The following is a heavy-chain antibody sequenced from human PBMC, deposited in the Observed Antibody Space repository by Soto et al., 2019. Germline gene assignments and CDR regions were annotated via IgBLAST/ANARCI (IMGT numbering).Heavy chain of an antibody. CDR2: IYYNGNT. J-gene: IGHJ4*02. Sequence: PSETLSLTCAVSGAFTSSYYWSWIRQPPGKGLEWIGYIYYNGNTNYNPSLKSRVSISLDTSKNQFSLKLNYVTAADTAVYYCARDRYSGSPDFDYWGQGTLVTVSS. CDR1: GAFTSSYY. V-gene: IGHV4-59*01. D-gene: IGHD6-6*01. CDR3: ARDRYSGSPDFDY.